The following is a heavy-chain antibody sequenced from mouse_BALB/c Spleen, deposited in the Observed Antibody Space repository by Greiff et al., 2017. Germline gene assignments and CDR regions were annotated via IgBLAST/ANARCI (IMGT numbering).Heavy chain of an antibody. V-gene: IGHV5-17*02. Sequence: EVQLVESGGGLVQPGGSRKLSCAASGFTFSSFGMHWVRQAPEKGLEWVAYISSGSSTIYYADTVKGRFTISRDNPKNTLFLQMTSLRSEDTAMYYCARHHGSSGCWYFDVWGAGTTVTVSS. CDR3: ARHHGSSGCWYFDV. J-gene: IGHJ1*01. CDR2: ISSGSSTI. D-gene: IGHD1-1*01. CDR1: GFTFSSFG.